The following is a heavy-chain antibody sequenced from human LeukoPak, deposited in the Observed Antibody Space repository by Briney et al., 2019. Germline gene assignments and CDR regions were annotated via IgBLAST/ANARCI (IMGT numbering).Heavy chain of an antibody. Sequence: GGSLRLSCAASAFTFTNYWMSWVRQAPGEGLEWVANIKEDGSEKHYVDSVKGRFTISRDNAKNSLYLQMNSLRLEDTAVYYCARGGYSHFDYWGQGTLVTVSS. J-gene: IGHJ4*02. CDR2: IKEDGSEK. V-gene: IGHV3-7*01. D-gene: IGHD5-18*01. CDR1: AFTFTNYW. CDR3: ARGGYSHFDY.